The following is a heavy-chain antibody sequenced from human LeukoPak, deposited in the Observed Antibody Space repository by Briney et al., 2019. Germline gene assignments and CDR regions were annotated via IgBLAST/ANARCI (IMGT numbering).Heavy chain of an antibody. CDR1: GGPISSGGYS. D-gene: IGHD3-22*01. J-gene: IGHJ4*02. CDR3: ARGITTYDY. CDR2: IYHSGST. V-gene: IGHV4-30-2*01. Sequence: SETLSLTCAVSGGPISSGGYSWSWIRQPPGKGLEWIGYIYHSGSTYYNPSLKSRVTISVDRSKNQFSLKLSSVTAADTAVYYCARGITTYDYWGQGTLVTVSS.